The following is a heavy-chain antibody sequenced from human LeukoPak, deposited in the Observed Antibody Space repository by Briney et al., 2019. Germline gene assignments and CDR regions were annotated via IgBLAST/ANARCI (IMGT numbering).Heavy chain of an antibody. Sequence: GGSLRLSCAASGFTFSSYSMNWVRQAPGKGLEWVSSISSSSSYIYYADSVKGRFTISRDNAKNSLYLQMNSLRAEDTAVYYCARGYCSSTSCPVDYWGQGTLVTVSS. V-gene: IGHV3-21*01. CDR1: GFTFSSYS. CDR2: ISSSSSYI. J-gene: IGHJ4*02. CDR3: ARGYCSSTSCPVDY. D-gene: IGHD2-2*01.